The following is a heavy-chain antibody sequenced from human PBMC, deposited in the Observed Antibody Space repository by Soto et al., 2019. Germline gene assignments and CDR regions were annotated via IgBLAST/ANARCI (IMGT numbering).Heavy chain of an antibody. CDR3: VRGPDYEGYFDY. V-gene: IGHV1-18*01. J-gene: IGHJ4*02. CDR1: GYTFTTYG. D-gene: IGHD3-22*01. Sequence: ASVKVSCKASGYTFTTYGITWVRQGPGQGLEWMGWISAYNGNTNYAQKVQGRVTMTTDTSTSTAYMELRSLRSDDTAVYYCVRGPDYEGYFDYWGQGTLVTVSS. CDR2: ISAYNGNT.